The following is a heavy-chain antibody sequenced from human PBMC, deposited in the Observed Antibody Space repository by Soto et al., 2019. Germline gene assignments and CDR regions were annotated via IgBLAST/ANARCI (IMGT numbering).Heavy chain of an antibody. CDR1: GDSFTSYG. V-gene: IGHV1-18*01. Sequence: GASVKLSCKASGDSFTSYGISWVRQAPGQGLEWMGWISAYNGNTNYAQKLQGRVTMTTDTSTSTAYMELRSLRSDDTAVYYCARGAVAGTEADYYYYGMDVWGQGTTVTVSS. CDR2: ISAYNGNT. CDR3: ARGAVAGTEADYYYYGMDV. J-gene: IGHJ6*02. D-gene: IGHD6-19*01.